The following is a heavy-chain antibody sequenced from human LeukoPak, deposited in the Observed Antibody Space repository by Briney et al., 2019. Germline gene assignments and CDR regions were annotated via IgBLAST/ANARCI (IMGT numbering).Heavy chain of an antibody. CDR1: GFTFRGYG. V-gene: IGHV3-23*01. CDR2: IRGNAGTT. D-gene: IGHD3-22*01. CDR3: AKGHADSSGYYYFDS. Sequence: GGSLRLSCAASGFTFRGYGMSWVRQAPGKGLEWVSAIRGNAGTTYYADSVQSRFTIFRDNSKNMLYLQMNSLRVEDTAVYYCAKGHADSSGYYYFDSWGQGTLVTVSS. J-gene: IGHJ4*02.